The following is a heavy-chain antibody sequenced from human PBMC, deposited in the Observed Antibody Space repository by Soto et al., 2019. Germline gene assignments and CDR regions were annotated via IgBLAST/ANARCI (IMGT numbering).Heavy chain of an antibody. J-gene: IGHJ5*02. D-gene: IGHD5-18*01. Sequence: QVQLVQSGAEVKKPGASVKVSCKASGYTFTSYYMHWVRQAPGQGLEWMGIINPSAGRTRYAQKSQCGVTMTRDTSTSTVYLELSSLRSEDTAVYYCASVYPSDTRYGYVGNNWFDPWGQGTLVTVSS. CDR2: INPSAGRT. CDR3: ASVYPSDTRYGYVGNNWFDP. CDR1: GYTFTSYY. V-gene: IGHV1-46*03.